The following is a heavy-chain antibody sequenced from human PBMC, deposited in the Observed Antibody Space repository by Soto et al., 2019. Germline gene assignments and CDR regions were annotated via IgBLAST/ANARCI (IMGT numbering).Heavy chain of an antibody. V-gene: IGHV3-15*01. D-gene: IGHD6-19*01. J-gene: IGHJ4*02. CDR1: GFTFSNAW. Sequence: GGSLRLSCAASGFTFSNAWMSWVRQAPGKGLEWVGRIKSKTDGGTTDYAAPVKGRVTISRDDSKNTLYLQMNSLKTEDTAVYYCTTDPPGYSSGWSACFDYWGQGTLVTVSS. CDR3: TTDPPGYSSGWSACFDY. CDR2: IKSKTDGGTT.